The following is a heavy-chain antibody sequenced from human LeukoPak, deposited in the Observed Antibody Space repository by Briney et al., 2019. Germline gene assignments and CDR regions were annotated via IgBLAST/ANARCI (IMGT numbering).Heavy chain of an antibody. CDR1: GFRFSGYT. J-gene: IGHJ4*02. CDR2: ITVRSTAK. D-gene: IGHD6-25*01. CDR3: AVSGYSSGPPTNDY. Sequence: GGSLRLSCAASGFRFSGYTINWVRQAPGTGLQWVSEITVRSTAKNYADSVKGRLTISRDDDKKSVYLQMNSLRAEDTAVYYCAVSGYSSGPPTNDYWGQGTLVTVSS. V-gene: IGHV3-48*01.